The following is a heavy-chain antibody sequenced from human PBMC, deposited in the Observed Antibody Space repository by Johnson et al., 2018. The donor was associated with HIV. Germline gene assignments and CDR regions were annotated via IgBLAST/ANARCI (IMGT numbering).Heavy chain of an antibody. V-gene: IGHV3-74*02. Sequence: EVQLVESGGGLVQPGRSLRLSCVASGFTFSSYWMHWVRQAPGKGLVWVSRINSDGSSTSYADSVKGRFTISRDNSKSTLYLQMNSLRAEDTALYYCARVTVATAAGGVPLDIWGPGTMVTVSA. J-gene: IGHJ3*02. CDR3: ARVTVATAAGGVPLDI. CDR2: INSDGSST. D-gene: IGHD2-2*01. CDR1: GFTFSSYW.